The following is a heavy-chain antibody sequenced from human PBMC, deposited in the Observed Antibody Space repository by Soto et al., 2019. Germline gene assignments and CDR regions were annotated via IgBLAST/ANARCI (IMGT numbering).Heavy chain of an antibody. Sequence: QVHLVQSGAEVKKPGASVKVSCKASNETLTTYGISWVRQAPGQGLEWMGWVSGYSGHSSSAQEFQDRVIMTTDTSTNTAYMELRSLTSDHSAVYFCARDSSSSGYYYGMDVWGQGTTVTVSS. V-gene: IGHV1-18*01. D-gene: IGHD6-6*01. CDR2: VSGYSGHS. J-gene: IGHJ6*02. CDR1: NETLTTYG. CDR3: ARDSSSSGYYYGMDV.